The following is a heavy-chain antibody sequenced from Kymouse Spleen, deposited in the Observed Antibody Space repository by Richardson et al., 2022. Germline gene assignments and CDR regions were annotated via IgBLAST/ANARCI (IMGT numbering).Heavy chain of an antibody. V-gene: IGHV3-7*01. CDR2: IKQDGSEK. CDR3: AREMVRGVSNWFDP. Sequence: EVQLVESGGGLVQPGGSLRLSCAASGFTFSSYWMSWVRQAPGKGLEWVANIKQDGSEKYYVDSVKGRFTISRDNAKNSLYLQMNSLRAEDTAVYYCAREMVRGVSNWFDPWGQGTLVTVSS. J-gene: IGHJ5*02. D-gene: IGHD3-10*01. CDR1: GFTFSSYW.